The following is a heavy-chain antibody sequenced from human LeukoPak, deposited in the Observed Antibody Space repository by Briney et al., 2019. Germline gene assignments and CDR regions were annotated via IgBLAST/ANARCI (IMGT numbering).Heavy chain of an antibody. Sequence: PGGSLRLSCAASGFTFSSYAMSWVRQAPGKGLEWVSAISGSGARTFYADSVKGRFTISRDNSKNTLYLQMNSLRAEDTAVYYCAKGGERGPLDYWGQGTLVTVSS. CDR2: ISGSGART. CDR1: GFTFSSYA. D-gene: IGHD5-24*01. CDR3: AKGGERGPLDY. J-gene: IGHJ4*02. V-gene: IGHV3-23*01.